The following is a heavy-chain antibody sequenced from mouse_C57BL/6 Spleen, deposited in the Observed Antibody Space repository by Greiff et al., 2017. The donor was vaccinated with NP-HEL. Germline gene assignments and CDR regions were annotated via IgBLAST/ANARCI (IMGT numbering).Heavy chain of an antibody. Sequence: EVKLMESGPGLVKPSQSLSLTCSVTGYSFTSGYFWNWLRPFPGNKLEWMGYISYGGSNNYHPSLKNRISITSATYKNQFFLKLNTVTTEDTATYYCARVLYYDYDGFDYWGKGTTLTVSS. CDR1: GYSFTSGYF. CDR3: ARVLYYDYDGFDY. D-gene: IGHD2-4*01. CDR2: ISYGGSN. J-gene: IGHJ2*01. V-gene: IGHV3-6*01.